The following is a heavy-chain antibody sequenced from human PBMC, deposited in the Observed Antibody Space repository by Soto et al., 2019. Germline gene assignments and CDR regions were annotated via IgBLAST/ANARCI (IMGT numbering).Heavy chain of an antibody. CDR2: IYHSGST. CDR3: ARGMTTVTTLDY. D-gene: IGHD4-4*01. V-gene: IGHV4-59*12. Sequence: SETLSLTCTVSGGSISSYYWSWIRQPPGKGLEWIGYIYHSGSTYYNPSLKSRVTISVDKSKNQFPLKLSSVTAADTAVYYCARGMTTVTTLDYWGQGTLVTVSS. CDR1: GGSISSYY. J-gene: IGHJ4*02.